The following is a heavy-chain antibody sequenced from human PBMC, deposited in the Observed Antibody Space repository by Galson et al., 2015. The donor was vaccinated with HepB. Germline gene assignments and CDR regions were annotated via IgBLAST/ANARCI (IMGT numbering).Heavy chain of an antibody. Sequence: SLRLSCAASGFTFTNYAMHWVRQAPGKGLEWVSAITASGGSTYYADSVKGRFTVSRDNSKNTLYLHMNSLRAEDTALYYCARDFFGSGAISPTDYWGQGIHVTVFS. CDR3: ARDFFGSGAISPTDY. D-gene: IGHD2/OR15-2a*01. CDR1: GFTFTNYA. CDR2: ITASGGST. J-gene: IGHJ4*02. V-gene: IGHV3-23*01.